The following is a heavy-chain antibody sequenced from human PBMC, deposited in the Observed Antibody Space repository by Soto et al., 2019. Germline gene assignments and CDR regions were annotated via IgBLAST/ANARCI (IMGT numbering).Heavy chain of an antibody. D-gene: IGHD2-21*01. J-gene: IGHJ6*02. V-gene: IGHV4-34*01. CDR1: GGSFSGYY. CDR3: ASWVIEDYYYYYGMDV. Sequence: PSETLSVTFAVYGGSFSGYYWSWIRQPPGKGLEWIGEINHSGSTNYNPTLKSRVTISVDTSKNQFSLKLSSVTAADTAVYYCASWVIEDYYYYYGMDVWGQGTTVTVSS. CDR2: INHSGST.